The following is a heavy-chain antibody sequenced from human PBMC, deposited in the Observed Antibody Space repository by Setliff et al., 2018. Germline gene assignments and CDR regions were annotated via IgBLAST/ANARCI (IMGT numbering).Heavy chain of an antibody. Sequence: VASVKVSCKASGYTFTSYGISWVRQAPGQGLEWMGWISAYNGNNIYAQNLQGRVTMTTDTSTSTAYMELSRLRSDDTAVYYCARGHSSGWSEGWFDPWGQGTLVTVSS. CDR1: GYTFTSYG. CDR3: ARGHSSGWSEGWFDP. J-gene: IGHJ5*02. CDR2: ISAYNGNN. D-gene: IGHD6-19*01. V-gene: IGHV1-18*01.